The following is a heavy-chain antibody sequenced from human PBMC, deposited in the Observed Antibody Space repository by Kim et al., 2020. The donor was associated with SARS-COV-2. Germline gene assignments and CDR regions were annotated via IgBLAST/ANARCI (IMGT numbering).Heavy chain of an antibody. J-gene: IGHJ4*02. Sequence: GGSLSLSCVASGLSFSDYAMSWVRQAPGKGMEWVPAISHSDGSTYYADSVKGRFTISRDNSKNTLYLQMNSLRAEDTALYYCANPPYSSDRYYWGQGTLVTLSS. CDR2: ISHSDGST. CDR3: ANPPYSSDRYY. D-gene: IGHD6-19*01. V-gene: IGHV3-23*01. CDR1: GLSFSDYA.